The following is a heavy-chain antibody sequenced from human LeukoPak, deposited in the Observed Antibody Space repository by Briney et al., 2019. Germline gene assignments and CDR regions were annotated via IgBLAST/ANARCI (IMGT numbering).Heavy chain of an antibody. V-gene: IGHV3-21*01. CDR3: ARDRDNWNDPYFDY. Sequence: GGSLRLSCAASGFTFSSYSMNWVRQAPGKGLEWVSSIGSSSSYIYYADSVKGRFTISRDNAKDSLYLQMNSLRAEDTAVYDCARDRDNWNDPYFDYWGQGTLVTVSS. CDR1: GFTFSSYS. J-gene: IGHJ4*02. CDR2: IGSSSSYI. D-gene: IGHD1-20*01.